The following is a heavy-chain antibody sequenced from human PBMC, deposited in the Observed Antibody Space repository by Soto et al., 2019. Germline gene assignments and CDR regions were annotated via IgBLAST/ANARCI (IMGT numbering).Heavy chain of an antibody. Sequence: EVQLVETGGGLIQPGGSLRLSCAASGFTVSSNYMSWVRQAPGKGLEWVSVIYSGGSTYYADSVKGRFTISRDNSKNTLYLQMNSPRADDTAVYYCARSGWSYLQWYYFDYWGQGTLVTVSS. CDR2: IYSGGST. CDR3: ARSGWSYLQWYYFDY. J-gene: IGHJ4*02. D-gene: IGHD1-26*01. V-gene: IGHV3-53*02. CDR1: GFTVSSNY.